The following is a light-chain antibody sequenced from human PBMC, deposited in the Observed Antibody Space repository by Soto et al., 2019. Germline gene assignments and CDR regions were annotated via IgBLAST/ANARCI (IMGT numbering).Light chain of an antibody. J-gene: IGKJ5*01. CDR1: QSVLYSSNNKNY. V-gene: IGKV4-1*01. CDR3: QQYYDIPAT. Sequence: DIVMTQSPDSLVVSLGERATINCKSSQSVLYSSNNKNYLAWYQQKPRRAPKLLIYWASTRESGVPDRFSGSGSGTDFTLTISSLQAEDVAVYYCQQYYDIPATFGQGTRLEIK. CDR2: WAS.